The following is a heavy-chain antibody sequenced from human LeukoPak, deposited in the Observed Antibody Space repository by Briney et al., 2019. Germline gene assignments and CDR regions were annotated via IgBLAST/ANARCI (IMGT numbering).Heavy chain of an antibody. CDR3: ARVTGYMIEDYFDY. CDR1: GGSISSYY. V-gene: IGHV4-59*01. J-gene: IGHJ4*02. Sequence: SETLSLTCAVSGGSISSYYWSWIRQPPGKGLEWIGYIDYSGSTNYNPSLKSRVTISVDTSKNQFSLKLRSVTAADTAVYYCARVTGYMIEDYFDYWGQGILVTVPS. CDR2: IDYSGST. D-gene: IGHD3-9*01.